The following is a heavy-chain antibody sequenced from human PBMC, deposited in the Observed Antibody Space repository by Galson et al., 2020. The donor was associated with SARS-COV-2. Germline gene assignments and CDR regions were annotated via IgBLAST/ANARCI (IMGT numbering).Heavy chain of an antibody. J-gene: IGHJ4*02. CDR1: GFPFSTYA. D-gene: IGHD2-21*01. V-gene: IGHV3-23*01. CDR3: AKEVNQYFDY. CDR2: ISGSGGVT. Sequence: GESLKISCAASGFPFSTYAMHWVRQVPGKGLEWVSGISGSGGVTYFSDSVKGRIAISRDNSKNTLYLQMNSLRAEDMAVYYCAKEVNQYFDYWGQGALVTVSS.